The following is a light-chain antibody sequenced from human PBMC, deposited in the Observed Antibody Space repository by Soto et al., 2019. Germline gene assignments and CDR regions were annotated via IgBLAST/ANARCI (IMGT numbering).Light chain of an antibody. CDR1: QDISNY. CDR3: QQANVGT. V-gene: IGKV1-33*01. Sequence: IQLTQSPSSLSASVGDRVTITCQASQDISNYLNWYQQKPGKAPKLLIYDASNLETGVPSRFSGRGSGTDFTFTISSLQPEDFATYYCQQANVGTFGPGTKVDIK. CDR2: DAS. J-gene: IGKJ3*01.